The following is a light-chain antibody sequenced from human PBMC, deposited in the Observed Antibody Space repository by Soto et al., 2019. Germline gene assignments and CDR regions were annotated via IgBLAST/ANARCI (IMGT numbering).Light chain of an antibody. CDR2: GAS. CDR1: QRITSSF. CDR3: QQRSNWPPIT. V-gene: IGKV3D-20*02. Sequence: DIVLTQSPGTLSLSPGETATLSCRASQRITSSFLTWYQQKPGQAPRLLIYGASTRATGIPARFSGSGSGTDFTLTISSLEPEDFAVYYCQQRSNWPPITFGQGTRLEIK. J-gene: IGKJ5*01.